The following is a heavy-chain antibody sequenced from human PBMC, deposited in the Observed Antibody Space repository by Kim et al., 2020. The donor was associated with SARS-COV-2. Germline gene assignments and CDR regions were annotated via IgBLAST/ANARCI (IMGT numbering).Heavy chain of an antibody. D-gene: IGHD3-22*01. Sequence: DSVECPFTITRDDSKNTLYLQMNSLRAEDTAVYYCAKGQVYDPSGGGFDYWGQGTLVTVSS. J-gene: IGHJ4*02. V-gene: IGHV3-23*01. CDR3: AKGQVYDPSGGGFDY.